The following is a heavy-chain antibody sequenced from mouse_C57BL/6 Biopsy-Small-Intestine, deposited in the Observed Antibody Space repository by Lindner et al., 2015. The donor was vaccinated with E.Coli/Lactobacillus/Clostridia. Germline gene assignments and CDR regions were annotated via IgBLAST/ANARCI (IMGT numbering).Heavy chain of an antibody. CDR1: GYAFTNYL. Sequence: VQLQESGAELVRPGTSVKVSCKASGYAFTNYLIEWVKQRPGQGLEWIGAINPGSGGTNYNEKFKGKATLTADKSSSTAYMQLSSLTSEDSAVYFCARDYFDYWGQGTTLTVSS. CDR3: ARDYFDY. J-gene: IGHJ2*01. V-gene: IGHV1-54*01. CDR2: INPGSGGT.